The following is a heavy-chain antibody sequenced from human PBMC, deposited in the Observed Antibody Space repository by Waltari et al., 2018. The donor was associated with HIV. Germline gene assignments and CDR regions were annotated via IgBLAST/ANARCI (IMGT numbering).Heavy chain of an antibody. CDR2: ISTFNGNT. CDR3: ARDQGQHLVPFAP. J-gene: IGHJ5*02. CDR1: GYTFSSFG. V-gene: IGHV1-18*01. Sequence: QVRLVQSGSEVKKPGASVKVSCKASGYTFSSFGLSWVRLAPGQGLEWLGWISTFNGNTNYAQKFQGRVFMTTDTSTSTAYMELTSLRSDDTAVYYCARDQGQHLVPFAPWGQGTLVTVSS. D-gene: IGHD6-13*01.